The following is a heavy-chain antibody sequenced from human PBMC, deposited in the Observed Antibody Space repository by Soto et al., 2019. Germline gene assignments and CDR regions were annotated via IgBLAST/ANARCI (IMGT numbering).Heavy chain of an antibody. CDR1: GFTFSDYY. J-gene: IGHJ5*02. D-gene: IGHD2-2*01. CDR3: ARVVVVPAAIGDDRRPRWFDP. CDR2: ISSSSSYT. Sequence: QVQLVESGGGLVKPGGSLRLSCAASGFTFSDYYMSWLRQAPGKALEWVSYISSSSSYTNYADSVKGRFTISRHNAKNSLHLQMNSLRADDTSVYYCARVVVVPAAIGDDRRPRWFDPWGQGTLVTVSS. V-gene: IGHV3-11*05.